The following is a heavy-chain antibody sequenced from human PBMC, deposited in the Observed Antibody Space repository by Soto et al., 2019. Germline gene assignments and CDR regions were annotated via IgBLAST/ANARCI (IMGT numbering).Heavy chain of an antibody. Sequence: QLQLQESGPGLVKPSETLSLTCTVSGGSISSSSYYWGWIRQPPGKGLEWIGTIYYSGSTYYNPSLKSRVTIFVDTSKNQFSLKVNSVTAADTAVYYCARHLDYYDGSGYYYFEYWGQGTLVTVSS. CDR1: GGSISSSSYY. J-gene: IGHJ4*02. CDR3: ARHLDYYDGSGYYYFEY. D-gene: IGHD3-22*01. V-gene: IGHV4-39*01. CDR2: IYYSGST.